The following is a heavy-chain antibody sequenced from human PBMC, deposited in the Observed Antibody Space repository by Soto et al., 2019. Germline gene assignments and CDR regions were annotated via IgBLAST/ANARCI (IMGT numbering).Heavy chain of an antibody. D-gene: IGHD3-22*01. CDR2: TNAGNGNT. J-gene: IGHJ6*02. CDR1: GYSFTRYS. Sequence: ASVKVSCKASGYSFTRYSIHWVRQAPGQSLERMGWTNAGNGNTKYSQKFQGRVTITRDTSASTAYMELCSLRSEGMSVYYCGRDSKWDDTSVGMDVWGQGTKVTVSS. V-gene: IGHV1-3*01. CDR3: GRDSKWDDTSVGMDV.